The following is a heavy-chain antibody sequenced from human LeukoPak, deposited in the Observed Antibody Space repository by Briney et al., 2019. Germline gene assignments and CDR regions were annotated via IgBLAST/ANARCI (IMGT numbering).Heavy chain of an antibody. CDR3: ARLRGYSYGKHFDY. D-gene: IGHD5-18*01. V-gene: IGHV4-34*01. CDR2: INHSGST. CDR1: GGSLSGYY. Sequence: SETLSLTCAVYGGSLSGYYWSWIRQPPGKELEWIGEINHSGSTNYNPSLKSRVTISVDTSKNQFSLKLSSVTAADTAVYYCARLRGYSYGKHFDYWGQGTLVTVSS. J-gene: IGHJ4*02.